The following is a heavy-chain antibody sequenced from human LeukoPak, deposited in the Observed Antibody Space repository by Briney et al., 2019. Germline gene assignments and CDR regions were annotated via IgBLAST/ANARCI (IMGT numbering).Heavy chain of an antibody. CDR3: TKDLDCSSTSCYPDY. Sequence: GRSLRLSCAASGFTFSSYAMSWVRQAPGKGLEWVSAMSGSGGSTYYADPVKGRFTISRDNSKNTLYLQMNSLRAEDTAVYYCTKDLDCSSTSCYPDYWGQGTLVTVSS. V-gene: IGHV3-23*01. CDR1: GFTFSSYA. CDR2: MSGSGGST. J-gene: IGHJ4*02. D-gene: IGHD2-2*01.